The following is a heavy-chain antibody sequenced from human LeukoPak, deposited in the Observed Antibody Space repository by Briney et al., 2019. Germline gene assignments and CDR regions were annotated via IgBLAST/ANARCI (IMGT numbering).Heavy chain of an antibody. CDR3: ARVEMATITRFDY. CDR1: GYTFTGYY. D-gene: IGHD5-24*01. J-gene: IGHJ4*02. Sequence: ASVKVSCKASGYTFTGYYMHWVRQAPGQGLEWMGWINPNSGDTNYAQKFQGRVTMTRDTSNSTAYMELSRLGSDDTAVYYCARVEMATITRFDYWGQGTLVTVSS. V-gene: IGHV1-2*02. CDR2: INPNSGDT.